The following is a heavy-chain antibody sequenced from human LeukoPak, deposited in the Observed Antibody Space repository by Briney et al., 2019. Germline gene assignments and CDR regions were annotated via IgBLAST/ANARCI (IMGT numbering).Heavy chain of an antibody. J-gene: IGHJ4*02. V-gene: IGHV1-18*01. CDR1: GYTFTNYG. CDR3: ARTYYYDSTGYHFDS. CDR2: ISAYNGYT. D-gene: IGHD3-22*01. Sequence: ASVKVSCKASGYTFTNYGISWVRQAPGQGLEWMGWISAYNGYTNYAQNLQGRVTMTTDTSTRTAYMELRSLTSDDTAVYYCARTYYYDSTGYHFDSWGQGTLVTVSS.